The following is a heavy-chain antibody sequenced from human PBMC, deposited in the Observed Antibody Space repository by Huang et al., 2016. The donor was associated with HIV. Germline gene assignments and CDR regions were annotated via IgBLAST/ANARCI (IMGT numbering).Heavy chain of an antibody. CDR1: GFSFSTYG. Sequence: VQLVESGGGVVQPGRSLRLACAASGFSFSTYGLHWVRQAPGKGLGGGAVISDDGRNKYYAHSVKGRLTISRDTSENKVYLQMNSLRHEDTAVYYCAKDGADEEWDIDYWGQGTLVTVSS. J-gene: IGHJ4*02. CDR2: ISDDGRNK. D-gene: IGHD1-26*01. V-gene: IGHV3-30*18. CDR3: AKDGADEEWDIDY.